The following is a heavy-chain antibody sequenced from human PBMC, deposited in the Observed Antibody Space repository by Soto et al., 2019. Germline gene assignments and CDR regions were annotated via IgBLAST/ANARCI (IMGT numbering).Heavy chain of an antibody. Sequence: SVKVSCKASGGTFSSYAISWVRQAPGQGLEWMGGIIPIFGTANYAQKFQGRVTITADESTSTAYMELSSLRSEDTAVYYCASVREAKDGSVPPLAAFDIWGQGTMATVSS. V-gene: IGHV1-69*13. CDR1: GGTFSSYA. J-gene: IGHJ3*02. D-gene: IGHD3-10*01. CDR2: IIPIFGTA. CDR3: ASVREAKDGSVPPLAAFDI.